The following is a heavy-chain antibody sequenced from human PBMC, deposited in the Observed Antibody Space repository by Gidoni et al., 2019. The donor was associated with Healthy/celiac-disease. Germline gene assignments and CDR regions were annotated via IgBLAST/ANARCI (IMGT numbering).Heavy chain of an antibody. CDR1: GFTFSSYA. CDR2: ISGSGGST. J-gene: IGHJ6*02. Sequence: EVQLLESGGGLVQPGGSLRLSCAASGFTFSSYAMSWVRQAPGKGLEWVSAISGSGGSTYYADSVKGRFTISRDNSKNTLYLQMNSLRAEDTAVYYCAKDGKAAADYYYYGMDVWGQGTTVTVSS. D-gene: IGHD6-13*01. V-gene: IGHV3-23*01. CDR3: AKDGKAAADYYYYGMDV.